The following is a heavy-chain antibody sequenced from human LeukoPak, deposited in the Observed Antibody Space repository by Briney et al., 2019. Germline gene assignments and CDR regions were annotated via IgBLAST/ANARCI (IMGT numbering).Heavy chain of an antibody. Sequence: SETLSLTCTVSGGSISSSSYYWGWIRQPPGKGLEWIGSIYYSGSTYYNPSVKSRVTISVDTSKNQFSLKLSSVTAADTAVYYCARSLVRGVVIMGGTVDYWGQGTLVTVSS. V-gene: IGHV4-39*01. D-gene: IGHD3-3*01. CDR3: ARSLVRGVVIMGGTVDY. CDR2: IYYSGST. J-gene: IGHJ4*02. CDR1: GGSISSSSYY.